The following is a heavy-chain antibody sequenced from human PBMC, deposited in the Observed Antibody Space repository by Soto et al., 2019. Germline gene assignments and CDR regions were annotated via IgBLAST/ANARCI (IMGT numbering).Heavy chain of an antibody. CDR1: GFTFSSYA. D-gene: IGHD6-13*01. Sequence: EVQLLESGGGLVQPGGSLRLSCAASGFTFSSYAMSWVRQAPGKGLEWVSVIRGSGDSTYYADSVRGRFTISRDNSKNTLYLQMNSLRAEDTAVYYCAKDRDGAAAGPTKFYGMDVWGQGTTVTVSS. J-gene: IGHJ6*02. CDR3: AKDRDGAAAGPTKFYGMDV. CDR2: IRGSGDST. V-gene: IGHV3-23*01.